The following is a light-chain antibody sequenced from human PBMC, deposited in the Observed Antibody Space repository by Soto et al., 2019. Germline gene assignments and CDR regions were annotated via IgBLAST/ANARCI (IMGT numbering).Light chain of an antibody. V-gene: IGLV1-40*01. CDR3: QSYDTSLSAYV. J-gene: IGLJ1*01. Sequence: QAVVTQPPSVSGAPGQRVTISCTGSSSIIGADYGVHWYQQLPGTAPKILIYANTNRPSGVPERFSGSNSGTSASLAITGLRAEDEADYYCQSYDTSLSAYVFGTGTKLTVL. CDR2: ANT. CDR1: SSIIGADYG.